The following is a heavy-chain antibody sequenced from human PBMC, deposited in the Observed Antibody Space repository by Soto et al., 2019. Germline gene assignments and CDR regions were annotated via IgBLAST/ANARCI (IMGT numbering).Heavy chain of an antibody. V-gene: IGHV3-7*01. D-gene: IGHD6-13*01. CDR2: IKQDGSEK. CDR3: ARTGYSSSSDAFDI. Sequence: EVQLVESGGGLVQPGGSLRLSCAASGFTFSSYWMSWVRQAPGKGLEWVANIKQDGSEKYYVDSVKGRFTISRDNAKNSLYLQMNSLRAEDTAVYYCARTGYSSSSDAFDIWGQGTMVTVSS. CDR1: GFTFSSYW. J-gene: IGHJ3*02.